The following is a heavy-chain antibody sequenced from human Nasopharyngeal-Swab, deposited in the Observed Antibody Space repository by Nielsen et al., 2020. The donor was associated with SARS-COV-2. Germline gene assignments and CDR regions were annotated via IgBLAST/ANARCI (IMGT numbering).Heavy chain of an antibody. CDR3: ARAQNVLRFLEWTQPFDY. CDR2: IKAKTDGGPFDNIDGGTA. V-gene: IGHV3-15*01. J-gene: IGHJ4*02. D-gene: IGHD3-3*01. Sequence: VRQAPGKGLEWVGRIKAKTDGGPFDNIDGGTADYAAPVKDRFTISRDDSKNTLYLQMNSLRAEDTAVYYCARAQNVLRFLEWTQPFDYWGQGTLVTVSS.